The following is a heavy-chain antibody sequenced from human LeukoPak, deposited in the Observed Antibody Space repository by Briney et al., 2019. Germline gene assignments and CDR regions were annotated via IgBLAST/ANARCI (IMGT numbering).Heavy chain of an antibody. CDR1: GFTFSSYA. CDR3: ARAGYSSSWAFDY. CDR2: ISGSGGST. J-gene: IGHJ4*02. V-gene: IGHV3-23*01. Sequence: GGSLRLSCAASGFTFSSYAMSWVRQAPGKGPEWVSAISGSGGSTYYADSVKGRFTISRDNSKNTLYLQMNSLRAEDTAVYYCARAGYSSSWAFDYWGQGTLVTVSS. D-gene: IGHD6-13*01.